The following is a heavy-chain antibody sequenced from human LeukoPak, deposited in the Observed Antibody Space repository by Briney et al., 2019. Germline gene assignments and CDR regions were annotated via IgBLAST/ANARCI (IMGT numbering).Heavy chain of an antibody. CDR1: GFSISSGYH. D-gene: IGHD3-10*01. Sequence: PSETLSLTCTVFGFSISSGYHWGWIRQPPGKGLEWIGSIYHTGSTTYNPSLKSRVIIAVDTSKNQFSLKLSSVTAADTAVYYCARDSGTTGEVKFDPWGQGTLVTVSS. J-gene: IGHJ5*02. CDR2: IYHTGST. CDR3: ARDSGTTGEVKFDP. V-gene: IGHV4-38-2*02.